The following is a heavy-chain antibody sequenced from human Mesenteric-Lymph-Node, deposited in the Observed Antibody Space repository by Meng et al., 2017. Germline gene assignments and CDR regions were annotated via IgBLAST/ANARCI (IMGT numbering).Heavy chain of an antibody. CDR1: GGSISSGSYY. D-gene: IGHD6-13*01. CDR2: IYTSGST. J-gene: IGHJ3*02. CDR3: AVAAAAGAFDI. Sequence: SETLSLTCTVSGGSISSGSYYWSWIRQPAGKGLEWIGRIYTSGSTNYNPSLKSRVTISVDTSKNQFSLKLSSVTAADTAVYYCAVAAAAGAFDIWGQGTMVTVSS. V-gene: IGHV4-61*02.